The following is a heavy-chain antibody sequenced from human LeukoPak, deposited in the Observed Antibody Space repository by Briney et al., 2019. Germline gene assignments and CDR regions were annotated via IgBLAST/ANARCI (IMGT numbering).Heavy chain of an antibody. CDR2: IYYSGST. J-gene: IGHJ6*03. V-gene: IGHV4-39*01. Sequence: PSETLSLTCTVSGGSISSSSYYWGWIRQPPGKGLEWIGSIYYSGSTYYNPSLKSRVTISVDTSKNQFSLKLSSVTAADTAVYYCARRESYCSSTSCYTPYYYYYYYMDVWGKGTTVTVSS. CDR1: GGSISSSSYY. CDR3: ARRESYCSSTSCYTPYYYYYYYMDV. D-gene: IGHD2-2*02.